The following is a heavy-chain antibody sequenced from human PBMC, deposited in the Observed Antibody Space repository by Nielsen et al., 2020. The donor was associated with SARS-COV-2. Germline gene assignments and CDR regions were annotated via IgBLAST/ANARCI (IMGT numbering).Heavy chain of an antibody. J-gene: IGHJ4*02. CDR1: GYTFTSYA. CDR2: INAGNGNT. Sequence: ASVKVSCKASGYTFTSYAMHWVGQAPGQRLEWMGWINAGNGNTKYSQKFQGRVTITRDTSASTAYMELSSLRSEDTAVYYCARQSGSYLHYFDYWGQGTLVTVSS. V-gene: IGHV1-3*01. D-gene: IGHD1-26*01. CDR3: ARQSGSYLHYFDY.